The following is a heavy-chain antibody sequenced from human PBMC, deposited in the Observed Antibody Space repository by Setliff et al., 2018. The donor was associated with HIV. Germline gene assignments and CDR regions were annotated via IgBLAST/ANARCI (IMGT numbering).Heavy chain of an antibody. Sequence: GASVKVSCKASGGTFSSYTINWVRQAPGQGLEWMGGIIPILGTANYAQKFQGRVTITTDESTSTAYMELSSLRSEDTALYYCARTREMVRGVITPAFDYWGLGTLVTVSS. CDR3: ARTREMVRGVITPAFDY. D-gene: IGHD3-10*01. V-gene: IGHV1-69*05. J-gene: IGHJ4*02. CDR2: IIPILGTA. CDR1: GGTFSSYT.